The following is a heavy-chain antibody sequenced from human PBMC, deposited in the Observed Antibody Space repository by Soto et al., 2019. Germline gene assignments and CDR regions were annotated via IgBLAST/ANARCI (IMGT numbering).Heavy chain of an antibody. J-gene: IGHJ3*02. CDR1: GGSVSGYY. CDR2: IYSSGSS. D-gene: IGHD1-26*01. V-gene: IGHV4-4*07. Sequence: QVQLPESGPGLVKPSETLSLTCIVSGGSVSGYYWNWIRQPAGKGLEWIGRIYSSGSSNHNPSLKGLVTVAVDTSKNQFSLKLRSLTAADTAVYYCARAKGGSALAFDIWGKGTMVIVSS. CDR3: ARAKGGSALAFDI.